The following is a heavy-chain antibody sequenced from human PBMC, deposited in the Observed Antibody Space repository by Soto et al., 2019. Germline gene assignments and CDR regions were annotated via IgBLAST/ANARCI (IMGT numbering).Heavy chain of an antibody. V-gene: IGHV4-61*01. D-gene: IGHD1-1*01. Sequence: SETLSLTCAVYGGFVSSGSYYWSWIRQPPGKGLEWIGEMSHSGGTHFNPSLKSRVTISVDTSKNQFSLKMASVTAADTALYYCARVERGTATTVVDAFDIWGPGTMVTVPS. CDR1: GGFVSSGSYY. J-gene: IGHJ3*02. CDR3: ARVERGTATTVVDAFDI. CDR2: MSHSGGT.